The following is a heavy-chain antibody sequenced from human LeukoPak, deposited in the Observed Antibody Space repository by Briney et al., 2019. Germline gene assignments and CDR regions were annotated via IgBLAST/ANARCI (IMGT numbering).Heavy chain of an antibody. V-gene: IGHV7-4-1*02. CDR3: ARGIFGELYSSLGF. J-gene: IGHJ4*02. Sequence: SVKVSCKASGYTFTSYPMNWVRQAPGQGLEWMGWINTNTGNPTYAQGFTGRFVFSLDTSVSTAYLQISSLKAEDTAVYYCARGIFGELYSSLGFWGQGTLVTVSS. CDR1: GYTFTSYP. CDR2: INTNTGNP. D-gene: IGHD3-10*01.